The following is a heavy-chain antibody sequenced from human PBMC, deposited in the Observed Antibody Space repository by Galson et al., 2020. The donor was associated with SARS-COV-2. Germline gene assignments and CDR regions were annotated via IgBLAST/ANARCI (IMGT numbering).Heavy chain of an antibody. CDR2: INWNGGST. V-gene: IGHV3-20*01. Sequence: GGSLRLSCAASGFTFDDYGMSWVRQAPGKGLEWVSGINWNGGSTGYADSVKGRFTISRDNAKNSLYLQMNSLRAEDTALYHCARRLYDSSGYSLDYWGQGTLVTVSS. D-gene: IGHD3-22*01. CDR3: ARRLYDSSGYSLDY. CDR1: GFTFDDYG. J-gene: IGHJ4*02.